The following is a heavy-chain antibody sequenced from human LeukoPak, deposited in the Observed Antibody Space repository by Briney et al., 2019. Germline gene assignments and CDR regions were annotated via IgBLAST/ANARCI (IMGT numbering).Heavy chain of an antibody. CDR3: ARDRYSYGQTHY. Sequence: NTGGSLRLSCAASGFTFSSYSMNWVRQAPGKGLEWVSSISGSSSSIYYADSVKGRFTISRDNAKNSLYLQMNSLRAEDTAVYYCARDRYSYGQTHYWGQGTLVTVSS. D-gene: IGHD5-18*01. CDR2: ISGSSSSI. CDR1: GFTFSSYS. J-gene: IGHJ4*02. V-gene: IGHV3-21*01.